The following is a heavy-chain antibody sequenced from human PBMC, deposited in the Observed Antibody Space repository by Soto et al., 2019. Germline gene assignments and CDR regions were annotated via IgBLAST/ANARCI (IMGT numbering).Heavy chain of an antibody. CDR2: INPNSGGT. Sequence: ASVKVSCKASGYTFTGYYMHWVRQAPGQGLEWMGWINPNSGGTNYAQKFQGWVTMTRDTSISTAYMELSRLRSDDTAVYYCARDPTVVVVPAASGGMDVWGQGTTVTVSS. J-gene: IGHJ6*02. V-gene: IGHV1-2*04. CDR3: ARDPTVVVVPAASGGMDV. D-gene: IGHD2-2*01. CDR1: GYTFTGYY.